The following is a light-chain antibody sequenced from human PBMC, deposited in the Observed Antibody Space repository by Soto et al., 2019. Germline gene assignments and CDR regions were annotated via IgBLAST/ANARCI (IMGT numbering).Light chain of an antibody. CDR1: SSDVGGYNY. CDR2: DVS. V-gene: IGLV2-14*01. CDR3: SSYTSSSTPYV. Sequence: QSVLTHPASVTGSPLHSITISCTGTSSDVGGYNYVSWYQQHPGKAPKLMIYDVSNRPSGVSNRFSGSKSGNTASLTISGLQAEDEADYYCSSYTSSSTPYVFGTGTKVTVL. J-gene: IGLJ1*01.